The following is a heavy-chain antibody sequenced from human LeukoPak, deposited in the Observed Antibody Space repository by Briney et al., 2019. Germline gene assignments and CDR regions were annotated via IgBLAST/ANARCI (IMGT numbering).Heavy chain of an antibody. CDR1: GFTFSSYA. V-gene: IGHV3-23*01. CDR2: ISGRGSST. D-gene: IGHD3-10*01. J-gene: IGHJ4*02. CDR3: ANLLSTNSGSGSPFEN. Sequence: PGGSLRLSCEASGFTFSSYAMTWVRQASGEGLEWVSAISGRGSSTYYADSVKGRFTISRDNSRNTLFLQMNSLRAEDTAVYYCANLLSTNSGSGSPFENWGQGTLVTVSS.